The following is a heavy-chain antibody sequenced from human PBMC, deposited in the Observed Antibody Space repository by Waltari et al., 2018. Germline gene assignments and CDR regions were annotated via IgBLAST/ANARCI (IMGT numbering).Heavy chain of an antibody. CDR1: GGNYTNDA. V-gene: IGHV1-69*04. D-gene: IGHD2-21*02. CDR2: IVPILDMT. CDR3: ARAPTDTVVFDI. Sequence: QVQLVQSGAEVRKPGSSVRVSCKATGGNYTNDAISWVRLAPGQGLDWMGRIVPILDMTDYAQRFQGRVTITADESTSTAYMELTSLRSEDTAVYYCARAPTDTVVFDIWGQGTLVTVSS. J-gene: IGHJ4*02.